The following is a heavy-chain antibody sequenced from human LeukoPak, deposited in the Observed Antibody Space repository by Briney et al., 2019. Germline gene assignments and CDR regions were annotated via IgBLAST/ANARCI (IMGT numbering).Heavy chain of an antibody. Sequence: HPGGSLRLSCAASGFTFSSFWMTWVRQAPGRGLEWVANIKQDGGEKYYVDSVKGRFTISRNNAKNSLFLQMNSLRAEDTAVYYCARGKGLDYWGQGALVTVSS. CDR3: ARGKGLDY. J-gene: IGHJ4*02. V-gene: IGHV3-7*04. CDR2: IKQDGGEK. CDR1: GFTFSSFW.